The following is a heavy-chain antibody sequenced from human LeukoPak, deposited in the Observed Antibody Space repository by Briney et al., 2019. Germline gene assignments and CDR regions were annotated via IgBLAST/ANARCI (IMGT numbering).Heavy chain of an antibody. Sequence: GGSLRLSCAASGFTFDDYAMHWVRQAPGKGLEWVSGISWNSGRIAYADSVKGRFTISRDNAKNTLYLQMNSLRAEDTALYYCAKGSWYYYDSSGYYYDYWGQGTLVTVSS. CDR3: AKGSWYYYDSSGYYYDY. V-gene: IGHV3-9*01. J-gene: IGHJ4*02. CDR2: ISWNSGRI. CDR1: GFTFDDYA. D-gene: IGHD3-22*01.